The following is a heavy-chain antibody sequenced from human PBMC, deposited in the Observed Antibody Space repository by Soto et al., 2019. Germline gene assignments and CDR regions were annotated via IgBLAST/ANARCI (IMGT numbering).Heavy chain of an antibody. Sequence: EVQLLESGGDLVQPGGSLRLSCVASGFYFSAYALAWVRQAPGKGLECISGISGDGKATHYAESVRGRFTISRDNSKNTVYLRMDSLRAEDTALYYCAKEVTSCCYPGFDSWGQGTLFTVSS. V-gene: IGHV3-23*01. CDR2: ISGDGKAT. J-gene: IGHJ4*02. CDR3: AKEVTSCCYPGFDS. D-gene: IGHD2-21*01. CDR1: GFYFSAYA.